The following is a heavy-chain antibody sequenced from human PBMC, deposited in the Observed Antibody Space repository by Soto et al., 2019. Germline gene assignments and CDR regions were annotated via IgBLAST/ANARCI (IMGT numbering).Heavy chain of an antibody. V-gene: IGHV6-1*01. CDR1: GDSVSSNSAA. CDR2: TYYRSKWYN. Sequence: SQTLSLTCAISGDSVSSNSAAWNWIRQSPSRGLEWLGRTYYRSKWYNDYAVSVKSRVTINPDTSKNQFSLQLNSVTPEDTAVYYCARDPTYIVGATRPRGVWFDPWGQGTLVTVS. J-gene: IGHJ5*02. D-gene: IGHD1-26*01. CDR3: ARDPTYIVGATRPRGVWFDP.